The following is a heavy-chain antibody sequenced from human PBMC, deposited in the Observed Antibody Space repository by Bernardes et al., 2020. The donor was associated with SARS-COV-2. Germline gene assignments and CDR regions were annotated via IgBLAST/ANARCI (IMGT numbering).Heavy chain of an antibody. CDR2: ISSSGDTT. CDR3: AKDSRLVTCTGSHCYLSEEYYYGMDV. CDR1: DFTFSDYA. D-gene: IGHD6-19*01. V-gene: IGHV3-23*01. Sequence: GGSLRLSCVASDFTFSDYAMNWVRQAPGKGLEWVSSISSSGDTTFYADSVKGRFTISRDSSKNTLGLQMNSLRAGDSALYFCAKDSRLVTCTGSHCYLSEEYYYGMDVWGQGTTVTVS. J-gene: IGHJ6*02.